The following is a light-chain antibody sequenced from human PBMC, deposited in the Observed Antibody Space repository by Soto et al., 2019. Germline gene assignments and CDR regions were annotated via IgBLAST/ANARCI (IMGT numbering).Light chain of an antibody. Sequence: QAVVTQEPSLTVSPGGTVTLTCASSTGAVTSGHYPYWFQQKPGQAPRALIYDISNKHSWTPARFSGSLLGGKPTLTLSGAQPEDEADYYCVLSFGGVRVFGGGTKLTVL. CDR1: TGAVTSGHY. CDR3: VLSFGGVRV. CDR2: DIS. J-gene: IGLJ2*01. V-gene: IGLV7-46*01.